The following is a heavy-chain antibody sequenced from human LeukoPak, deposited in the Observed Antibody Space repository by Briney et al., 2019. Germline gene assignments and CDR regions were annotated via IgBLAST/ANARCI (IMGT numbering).Heavy chain of an antibody. CDR3: ARGNPNWFDP. Sequence: SETLSLTCTVSGGSISSYYWSWIRQPPGKGLEWIGYIYYSGSTNYNPSLESRVTISVDTSKNQFSLKLSSVTAADTAVYYCARGNPNWFDPWGQGTLVTVSS. CDR2: IYYSGST. CDR1: GGSISSYY. D-gene: IGHD4-23*01. J-gene: IGHJ5*02. V-gene: IGHV4-59*08.